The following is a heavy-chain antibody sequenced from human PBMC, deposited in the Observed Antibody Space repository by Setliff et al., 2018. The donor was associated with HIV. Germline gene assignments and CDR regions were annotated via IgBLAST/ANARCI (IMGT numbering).Heavy chain of an antibody. D-gene: IGHD6-6*01. CDR1: GYTFTDYY. CDR3: ARDLGQLVQSFYYYYGMDV. CDR2: IYPNTGGT. V-gene: IGHV1-2*02. J-gene: IGHJ6*02. Sequence: GASVKVSCKASGYTFTDYYIHWVRQAPGQGLEWMGWIYPNTGGTNYAQKFQGRVTMTRDTSISTAYMELSRLRSDDTAVYYCARDLGQLVQSFYYYYGMDVWGQGTTVTVSS.